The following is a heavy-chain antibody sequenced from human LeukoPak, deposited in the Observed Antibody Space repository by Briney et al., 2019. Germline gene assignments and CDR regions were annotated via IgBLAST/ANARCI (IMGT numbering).Heavy chain of an antibody. D-gene: IGHD2-2*01. Sequence: GGSLRLSCAASGFTFNNYGMHWVRQAPGKGLEWVAVISYDGRNKQYPDSVKGRFTISRDISTDTLWLQMDSLRTEDTAVYYCAKGPLRGTAAAIDYWGQGTLVTVSS. CDR1: GFTFNNYG. CDR2: ISYDGRNK. V-gene: IGHV3-30*18. J-gene: IGHJ4*02. CDR3: AKGPLRGTAAAIDY.